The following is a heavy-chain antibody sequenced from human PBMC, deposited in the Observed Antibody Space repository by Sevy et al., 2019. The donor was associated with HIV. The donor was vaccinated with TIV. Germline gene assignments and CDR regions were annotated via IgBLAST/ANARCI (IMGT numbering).Heavy chain of an antibody. D-gene: IGHD2-2*01. V-gene: IGHV1-46*03. CDR1: GYTFTSYY. J-gene: IGHJ5*02. CDR3: ARAEGIYCSSTSCYPALNWFDP. Sequence: ASVKVSCKASGYTFTSYYMHWVRQAPGQGLEWMGIINPSGGSTSYAQKFQGRVTMTRDTSTSTVYMELSSLRSEDTAVYYCARAEGIYCSSTSCYPALNWFDPWGQGTLVTVSP. CDR2: INPSGGST.